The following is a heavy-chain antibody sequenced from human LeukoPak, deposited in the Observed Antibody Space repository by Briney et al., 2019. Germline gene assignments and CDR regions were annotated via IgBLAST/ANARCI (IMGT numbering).Heavy chain of an antibody. CDR2: IYPGDSDT. Sequence: GESLKISCKASGYNFTINWIAWVRQMPGKGLEWMGIIYPGDSDTRYSPSFEGQVTISADKSISTAYLQWSSLKASDTAMYYCARRSSGSYDDYWGQGTLVTVSS. J-gene: IGHJ4*02. D-gene: IGHD1-26*01. CDR3: ARRSSGSYDDY. CDR1: GYNFTINW. V-gene: IGHV5-51*01.